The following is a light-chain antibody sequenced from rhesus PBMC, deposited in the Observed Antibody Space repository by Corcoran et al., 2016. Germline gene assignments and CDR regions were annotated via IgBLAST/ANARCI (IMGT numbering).Light chain of an antibody. Sequence: EIVLTQSPATLALSPGERATLSCRASQSVGSFLAWYQQKPGQAPRLLISGGSSRAPGLPDRISGSGSGTDFTLTISRLEPEGVGVYYCQQVSDWNSFGQGTKVEVK. J-gene: IGKJ2*01. CDR2: GGS. CDR1: QSVGSF. CDR3: QQVSDWNS. V-gene: IGKV3-24*04.